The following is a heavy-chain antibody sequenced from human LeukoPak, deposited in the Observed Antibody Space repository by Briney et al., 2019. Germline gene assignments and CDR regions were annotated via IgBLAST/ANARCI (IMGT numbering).Heavy chain of an antibody. CDR2: ISSSSSYI. CDR1: GFTFSSYS. V-gene: IGHV3-21*01. J-gene: IGHJ4*02. Sequence: GGSLRLSCAASGFTFSSYSMNWVRQAPGQGLEWVSSISSSSSYIYYADSVKGRFTISRDNAKNSLYLQMNSLRAEDTAVYYCARGGPRIYYDSSGYYGYWGQGTLVTVSS. CDR3: ARGGPRIYYDSSGYYGY. D-gene: IGHD3-22*01.